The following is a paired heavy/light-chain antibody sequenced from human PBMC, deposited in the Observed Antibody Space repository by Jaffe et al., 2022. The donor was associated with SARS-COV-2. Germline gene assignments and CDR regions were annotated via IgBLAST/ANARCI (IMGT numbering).Heavy chain of an antibody. Sequence: EVQLVESGGGLIQPGGSLRLSCAASGFTVSSNYMSWVRQAPGKGLEWVSVIYSGGSTYYADSVKGRFTISRDNSKNTLYLQMNSLRAEDTAVYYCARDRGTMVRGVKYYYYGMDVWGQGTTVTVSS. J-gene: IGHJ6*02. CDR2: IYSGGST. D-gene: IGHD3-10*01. CDR1: GFTVSSNY. V-gene: IGHV3-53*01. CDR3: ARDRGTMVRGVKYYYYGMDV.
Light chain of an antibody. CDR3: CSYAGSYPLV. J-gene: IGLJ3*02. Sequence: QSALTQPRSVSGSPGQSVTISCTGTSSDVGGYNYVSWYQQHPGKAPKLMIYDVSKRPSGVPDRFSGSKSGNTASLTISGLQAEDEADYYCCSYAGSYPLVFGGGTKLTVL. CDR2: DVS. CDR1: SSDVGGYNY. V-gene: IGLV2-11*01.